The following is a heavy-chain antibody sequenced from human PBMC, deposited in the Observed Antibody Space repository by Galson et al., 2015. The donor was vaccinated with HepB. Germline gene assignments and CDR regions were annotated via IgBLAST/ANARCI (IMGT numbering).Heavy chain of an antibody. CDR3: ARLTVTRPLDY. D-gene: IGHD4-17*01. J-gene: IGHJ4*02. CDR1: GFTFSSYS. CDR2: ISSSSSTI. Sequence: FLRLSCAASGFTFSSYSMNWVRQAPGKGLEWVSYISSSSSTIYYADSVKGRFTISRDNAKNSLYLQMNSLRAEDTAVYYCARLTVTRPLDYWGQGTLVTVSS. V-gene: IGHV3-48*01.